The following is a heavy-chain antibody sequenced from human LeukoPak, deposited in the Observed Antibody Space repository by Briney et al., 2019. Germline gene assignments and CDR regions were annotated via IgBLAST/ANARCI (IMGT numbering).Heavy chain of an antibody. CDR3: AKDADSVYDYYYFDY. V-gene: IGHV3-30*18. CDR1: GFTFSDYG. Sequence: PGRSLRLSCAASGFTFSDYGMHWARQAPGKGLEWVAVISYDGSNKYYADSVKGRFTISRDNSKNTLYLQMNSLRAEDTAVYYCAKDADSVYDYYYFDYWGQGTLVTVSS. CDR2: ISYDGSNK. D-gene: IGHD5/OR15-5a*01. J-gene: IGHJ4*02.